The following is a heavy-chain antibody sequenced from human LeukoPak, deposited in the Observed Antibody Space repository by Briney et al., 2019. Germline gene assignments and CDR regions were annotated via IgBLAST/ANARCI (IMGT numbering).Heavy chain of an antibody. CDR1: GGSFSGYY. CDR2: INHSGST. V-gene: IGHV4-34*01. CDR3: ARGCSSTSCYHYYYYGMDV. Sequence: SETLSLTCAVYGGSFSGYYWSWIRQPPGKGLERIGEINHSGSTNYNPSLKSRVTISVDTSKNQFSLKLSSVTAADTAVYYFARGCSSTSCYHYYYYGMDVWGQGTTVTVSS. D-gene: IGHD2-2*01. J-gene: IGHJ6*02.